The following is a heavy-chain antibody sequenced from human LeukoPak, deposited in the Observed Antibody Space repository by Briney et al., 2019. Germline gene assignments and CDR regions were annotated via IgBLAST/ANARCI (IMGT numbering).Heavy chain of an antibody. V-gene: IGHV4-34*01. Sequence: PSETLSLTCAVYGESFSGYYWSWVRPPPGKGLEWIGEINHSGRTNYNPSLKSRVTISVDTSKNQFSLKLSSVTAADTAVYFCVRVGVVVAATRWTTPRRSYYFDYWGQGTLVTVSS. CDR2: INHSGRT. CDR3: VRVGVVVAATRWTTPRRSYYFDY. J-gene: IGHJ4*02. CDR1: GESFSGYY. D-gene: IGHD2-15*01.